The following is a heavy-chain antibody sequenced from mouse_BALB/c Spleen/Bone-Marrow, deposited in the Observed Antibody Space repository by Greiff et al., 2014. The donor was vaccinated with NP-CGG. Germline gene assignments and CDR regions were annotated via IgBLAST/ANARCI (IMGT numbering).Heavy chain of an antibody. CDR3: ARQLYGNYAY. CDR2: INPYNGGT. D-gene: IGHD2-10*02. Sequence: EVKLQESGPELVKPGPSVKISCKASGYSFTGYYMHWVKQSHVKSLEWIGEINPYNGGTSYNQKFKGKATLTVDTSSSTAFMELHSLTSEDSLVYYCARQLYGNYAYWGQGTLVTVSA. V-gene: IGHV1S30*01. CDR1: GYSFTGYY. J-gene: IGHJ3*01.